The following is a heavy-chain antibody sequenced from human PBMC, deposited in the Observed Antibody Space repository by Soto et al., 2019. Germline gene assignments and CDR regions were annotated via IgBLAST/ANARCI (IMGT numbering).Heavy chain of an antibody. V-gene: IGHV4-59*01. J-gene: IGHJ4*02. CDR2: IYYSGST. D-gene: IGHD3-10*01. CDR3: ARAPRGNYGYPSYFDY. Sequence: QVQLQESGPGLVKPSETLSLTCTVSGGSISSYYWSWIRQPPGKGLEWTGYIYYSGSTNYNPSLKSRVTISVDTSKNQFSLKLSSVTAADTAVYYCARAPRGNYGYPSYFDYWGQGTLVTVSS. CDR1: GGSISSYY.